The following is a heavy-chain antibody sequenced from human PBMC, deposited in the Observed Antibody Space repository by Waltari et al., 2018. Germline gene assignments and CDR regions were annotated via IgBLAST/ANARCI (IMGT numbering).Heavy chain of an antibody. D-gene: IGHD1-26*01. V-gene: IGHV4-59*02. Sequence: QVQLQESGPGLVKPSETLSLTCAVSGDPVDSYWWCWIRQPPGKGLEWIGYIYNRGTTNYNPSLLSRATISVDTSKNYFSLDVTSVTAADTAVYYCARVRSSGSYYYFDYWGQGTLVAVSS. J-gene: IGHJ4*02. CDR1: GDPVDSYW. CDR2: IYNRGTT. CDR3: ARVRSSGSYYYFDY.